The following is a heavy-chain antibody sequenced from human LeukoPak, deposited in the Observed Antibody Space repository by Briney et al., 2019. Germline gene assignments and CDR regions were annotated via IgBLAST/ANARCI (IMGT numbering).Heavy chain of an antibody. Sequence: SVKVSCKASGGTFSSYAISWVRQAPGQGLEWMGRIIPILGIANYAQKFQGRVTITADKSTSTAYMELSSLRSGDTAVYYCARGAGWLLNYYYYGMDVWGQGTTVTVSS. CDR2: IIPILGIA. CDR1: GGTFSSYA. J-gene: IGHJ6*02. V-gene: IGHV1-69*04. CDR3: ARGAGWLLNYYYYGMDV. D-gene: IGHD5-24*01.